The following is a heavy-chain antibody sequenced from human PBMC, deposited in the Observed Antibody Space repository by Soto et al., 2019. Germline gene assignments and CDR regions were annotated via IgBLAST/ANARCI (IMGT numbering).Heavy chain of an antibody. Sequence: SETLSLTCTVSGGSISSSSYYWGWIRQPPGKGLEWIGSIYYSGSTYYNPSLKSRVTISVDTSKNQFSLKLSSVTAADTAVYYCARTGTVTTPMGYFDLGGRATLFPVPS. CDR1: GGSISSSSYY. J-gene: IGHJ2*01. CDR2: IYYSGST. V-gene: IGHV4-39*01. CDR3: ARTGTVTTPMGYFDL. D-gene: IGHD4-17*01.